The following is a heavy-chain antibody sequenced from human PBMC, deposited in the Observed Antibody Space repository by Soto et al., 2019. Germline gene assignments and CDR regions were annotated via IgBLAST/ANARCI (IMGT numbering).Heavy chain of an antibody. CDR2: ISSSSSYI. D-gene: IGHD3-16*02. V-gene: IGHV3-21*01. CDR3: ASSSMARYHSLAY. CDR1: GFTFSSYS. J-gene: IGHJ4*02. Sequence: GGSLRLSCAASGFTFSSYSMNWVRQAPGKGLEWVSSISSSSSYIYYADSVKGRLTISRGNAKNSLYLQMNSLRAEDTAVYYCASSSMARYHSLAYWAQRTLVTVSS.